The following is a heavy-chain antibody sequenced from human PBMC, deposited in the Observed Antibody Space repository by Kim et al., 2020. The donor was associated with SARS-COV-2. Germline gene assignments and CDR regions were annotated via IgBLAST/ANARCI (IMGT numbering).Heavy chain of an antibody. CDR2: IYSGGST. CDR3: ARDSYYDFWSGYYYGMDV. V-gene: IGHV3-66*01. CDR1: GFTVSSNY. J-gene: IGHJ6*02. Sequence: GGSLRLSCAASGFTVSSNYMSWVRQAPGKGLEWVSVIYSGGSTYYADSVKGRFTISRDNSKNTLYLQMNSLRAEDTAVYYCARDSYYDFWSGYYYGMDVWGQGTTVTVSS. D-gene: IGHD3-3*01.